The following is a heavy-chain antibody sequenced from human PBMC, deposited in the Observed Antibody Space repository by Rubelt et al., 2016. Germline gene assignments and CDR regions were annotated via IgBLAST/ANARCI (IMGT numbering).Heavy chain of an antibody. Sequence: EVQLVESGGGLVQPGGSLKLSCAASGFTFSSYTMNWVRQAPGQGLEWVSSISRSSNYIYYADSVQGRFTISRDNAKNSLYLQMNSLRAEDTAVYYCARVACSSTCLVDYWGQGTLVTVSS. J-gene: IGHJ4*02. CDR3: ARVACSSTCLVDY. V-gene: IGHV3-21*01. CDR2: ISRSSNYI. CDR1: GFTFSSYT. D-gene: IGHD2-2*01.